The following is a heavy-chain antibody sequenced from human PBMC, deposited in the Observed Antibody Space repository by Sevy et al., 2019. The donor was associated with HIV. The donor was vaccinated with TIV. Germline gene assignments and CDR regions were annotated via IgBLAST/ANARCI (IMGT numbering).Heavy chain of an antibody. CDR3: ARACAAAGGKSGPIDAFDI. Sequence: GGSLRLSCVASGFTFSTYDMHWVRQVKGKGLEWVSGIGTLKDTYYPDSVKGRFIICREDAKNSLYLQMNSLIAGDTAVYYCARACAAAGGKSGPIDAFDIWGQGTLVTVSS. CDR1: GFTFSTYD. J-gene: IGHJ3*02. D-gene: IGHD6-13*01. CDR2: IGTLKDT. V-gene: IGHV3-13*01.